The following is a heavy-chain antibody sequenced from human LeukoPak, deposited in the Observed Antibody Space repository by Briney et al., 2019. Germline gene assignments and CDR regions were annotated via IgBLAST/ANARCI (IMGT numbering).Heavy chain of an antibody. D-gene: IGHD1-26*01. J-gene: IGHJ6*03. CDR1: GFTFSFHG. CDR3: ARVIVGATADYYYYYMDV. Sequence: GGSLRLSCAASGFTFSFHGMSWVRQAPGKGLEWVSSINWSGGTSGYADSVKGRFTISRDNAKNSLYLQMNSLRAEDTALYHCARVIVGATADYYYYYMDVWGKGTTVTISS. CDR2: INWSGGTS. V-gene: IGHV3-20*01.